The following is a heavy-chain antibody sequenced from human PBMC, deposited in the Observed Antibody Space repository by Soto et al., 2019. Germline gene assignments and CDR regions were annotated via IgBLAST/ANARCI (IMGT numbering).Heavy chain of an antibody. CDR2: ISGSGGST. CDR1: GFTFSSYA. J-gene: IGHJ4*02. V-gene: IGHV3-23*01. Sequence: GESLKISCAASGFTFSSYAMSWVRQAPGKGLEWVSAISGSGGSTYYADSVKGRFTISRDNSKNTLYLQMNSLRAEDTAVYYCAKVVPAAISTSNYDILTGYLDYWGQGTLVTVSS. CDR3: AKVVPAAISTSNYDILTGYLDY. D-gene: IGHD3-9*01.